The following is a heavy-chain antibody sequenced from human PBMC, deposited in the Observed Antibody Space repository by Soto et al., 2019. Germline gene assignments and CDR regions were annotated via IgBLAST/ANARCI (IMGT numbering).Heavy chain of an antibody. V-gene: IGHV1-69*02. J-gene: IGHJ4*02. Sequence: QVQLVQSGDEVKKPGSSVKVSCKASGGTFSSYTISWVRQAPGQGLEWMGRIIPIIGIANYAQKFQRRVTITADKSTSTAYMELSSLRSEDTAVYYCARVESHCSSTSCDDYFVYWGQGTLVTVSS. CDR1: GGTFSSYT. D-gene: IGHD2-2*01. CDR2: IIPIIGIA. CDR3: ARVESHCSSTSCDDYFVY.